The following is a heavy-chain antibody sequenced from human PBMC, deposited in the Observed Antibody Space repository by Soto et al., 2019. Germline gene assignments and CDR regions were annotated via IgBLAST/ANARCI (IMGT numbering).Heavy chain of an antibody. CDR3: AKDTHGYSGYAWGY. J-gene: IGHJ4*02. CDR1: GFTFSSYA. V-gene: IGHV3-23*01. CDR2: ISGSGGGT. D-gene: IGHD5-12*01. Sequence: EVQLLXXGXXXXXXGGSLRLSCAASGFTFSSYAMNWVRQAPGKGLEWVSIISGSGGGTYYADSVNGRFTISRDNSKNTVYLQMNRLRAEDTAIYYCAKDTHGYSGYAWGYWGQGTVVTVSS.